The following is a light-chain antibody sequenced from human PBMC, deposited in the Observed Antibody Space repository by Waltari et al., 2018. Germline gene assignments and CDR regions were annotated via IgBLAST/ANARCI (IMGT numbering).Light chain of an antibody. J-gene: IGKJ1*01. CDR2: AAS. CDR1: QGISNS. CDR3: QQYYNTWT. Sequence: DIQMTQSPSSLSASVGDRVIIRCRASQGISNSLAWYQQKPGKAPKLLLYAASRLESGVPSRFSGSGSGTDYTLTISSLQPEDFATYYCQQYYNTWTFGQGTKVEI. V-gene: IGKV1-NL1*01.